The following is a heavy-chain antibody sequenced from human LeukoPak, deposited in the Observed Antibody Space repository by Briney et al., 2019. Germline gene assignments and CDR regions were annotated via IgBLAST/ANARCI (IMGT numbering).Heavy chain of an antibody. V-gene: IGHV4-34*01. J-gene: IGHJ3*02. CDR3: ARHYNWLLEYNRDDAFDI. Sequence: SETLSLTCVVYGGSFSGYYRSWIRQPPGKGLEWIGEITHSGSTNYNPSLKSRVTISVDTSKNQFSLKLSSVTAADTAVYYCARHYNWLLEYNRDDAFDIWGQGTMVTVSS. CDR1: GGSFSGYY. D-gene: IGHD3-9*01. CDR2: ITHSGST.